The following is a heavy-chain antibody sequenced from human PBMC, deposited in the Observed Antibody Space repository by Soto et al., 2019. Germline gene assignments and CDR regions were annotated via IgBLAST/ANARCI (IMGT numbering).Heavy chain of an antibody. CDR2: LDHQGYS. J-gene: IGHJ5*02. CDR3: ARVPVTGYFDWLGP. CDR1: GAPITSNY. Sequence: KPSETLSLTCSVSGAPITSNYWTWIRQPPGKGLEWIGYLDHQGYSNYSPSLRSRVSMSIDTSKNQLSLKVHSVTAADTAVYYCARVPVTGYFDWLGPWGQGTLVTVSS. V-gene: IGHV4-59*01. D-gene: IGHD3-9*01.